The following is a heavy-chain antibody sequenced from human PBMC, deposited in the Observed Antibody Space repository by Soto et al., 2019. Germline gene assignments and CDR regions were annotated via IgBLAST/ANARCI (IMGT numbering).Heavy chain of an antibody. Sequence: SETLSLTCTVSGGSISSGDYYWSWIRQPPGKGLEWIGYIYYSGSTYYNPSLKSRVTISVDTSKNQFSLKLSSVTAAATAVYYCARGTELGELSLFDYWGQGTLVTVSS. J-gene: IGHJ4*02. CDR1: GGSISSGDYY. CDR2: IYYSGST. D-gene: IGHD3-16*02. V-gene: IGHV4-30-4*01. CDR3: ARGTELGELSLFDY.